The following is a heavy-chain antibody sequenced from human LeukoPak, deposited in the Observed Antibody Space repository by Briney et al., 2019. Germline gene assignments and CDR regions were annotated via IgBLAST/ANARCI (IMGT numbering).Heavy chain of an antibody. CDR1: GGSISSYY. J-gene: IGHJ4*02. Sequence: PSETLSLTCTVSGGSISSYYWSWIRQPPGKGLEWIGYIYYSGSTNYNPSLKSRVTISVDTSKNQFSLKLSSVTAADTAVYYCARAGIVGAAKWGQGTLVTVSS. D-gene: IGHD1-26*01. V-gene: IGHV4-59*01. CDR3: ARAGIVGAAK. CDR2: IYYSGST.